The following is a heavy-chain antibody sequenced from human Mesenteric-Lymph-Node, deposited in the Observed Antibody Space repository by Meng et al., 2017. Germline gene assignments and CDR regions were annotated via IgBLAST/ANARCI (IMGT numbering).Heavy chain of an antibody. CDR3: ARGGERSWNYVYYYGMDV. D-gene: IGHD1-7*01. CDR1: GGTFSSYT. V-gene: IGHV1-18*01. J-gene: IGHJ6*02. CDR2: ISAYNGNT. Sequence: ASVKVSCKASGGTFSSYTISWVRQAPGQGLEWMGWISAYNGNTNYAQKLQGRVTMTTDTSTSTAYMELRSLRSDDTAVYYCARGGERSWNYVYYYGMDVWGQGTTVTVSS.